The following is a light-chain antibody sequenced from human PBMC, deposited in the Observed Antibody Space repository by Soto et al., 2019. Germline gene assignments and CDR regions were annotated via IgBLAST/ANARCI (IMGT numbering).Light chain of an antibody. V-gene: IGKV1-5*01. Sequence: DIQMTQSPSTLSASVGDRVTITCRASQSIRGWLSWYQQNPGKAPNLLIYDASRLKSGVPSRFSGRGYGSEFSHSGTRLPPDDFAPYDGHQYNSFSAWTFGQGTKVEVK. CDR3: HQYNSFSAWT. CDR1: QSIRGW. CDR2: DAS. J-gene: IGKJ1*01.